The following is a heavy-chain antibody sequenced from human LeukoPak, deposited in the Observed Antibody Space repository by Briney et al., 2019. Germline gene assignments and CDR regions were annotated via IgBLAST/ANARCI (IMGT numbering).Heavy chain of an antibody. V-gene: IGHV3-7*04. CDR3: ARDHHPFTA. CDR2: IKQDGSEK. D-gene: IGHD5-18*01. CDR1: GFTFSIYW. J-gene: IGHJ4*02. Sequence: GGSLRLSCAASGFTFSIYWMSWVRQAPGKGLEWVANIKQDGSEKNYVDSVKGRFTISRDNAKNSLYLQMNSLRAGDTAVYYCARDHHPFTAWGQGTLVTVSS.